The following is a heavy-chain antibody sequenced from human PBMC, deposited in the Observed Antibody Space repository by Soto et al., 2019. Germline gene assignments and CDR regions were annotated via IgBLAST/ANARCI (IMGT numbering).Heavy chain of an antibody. V-gene: IGHV3-23*04. CDR2: ISGTTGST. J-gene: IGHJ4*02. CDR3: AREDGGSPFDF. Sequence: EVQLVESGGGLVQPGGSLRLSCAASGFMFSGYAMTWVRQAPGKGLEWVSGISGTTGSTDYADSVKGRFTISRDNSRNTLYLQMHSLRAEDTAIYYCAREDGGSPFDFWGPGTLVTVSS. CDR1: GFMFSGYA. D-gene: IGHD1-26*01.